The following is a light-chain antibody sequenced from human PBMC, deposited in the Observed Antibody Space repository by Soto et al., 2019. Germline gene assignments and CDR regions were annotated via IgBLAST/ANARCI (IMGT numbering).Light chain of an antibody. Sequence: LTQPPSVSGAPGQRVTISCTGSSSNIGAGYDVHWYQQLPGTAPKLLIYGNSNRPSGVPDRFSGSKSGTSASLAITGLQAEDEADYYCQSYDSSLSGQGVFGTGTKVTVL. CDR3: QSYDSSLSGQGV. CDR1: SSNIGAGYD. V-gene: IGLV1-40*01. J-gene: IGLJ1*01. CDR2: GNS.